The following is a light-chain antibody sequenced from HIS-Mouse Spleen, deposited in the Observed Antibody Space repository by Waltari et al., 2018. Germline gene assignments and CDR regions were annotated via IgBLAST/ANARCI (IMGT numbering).Light chain of an antibody. V-gene: IGKV1-13*02. Sequence: AIDLTQSPSSLSASGGDRVTITCRASQGISSYLAWYQQKPGKAPELLIYDASSLKSGVPSRFSGSGSGTDFTLTISSLQSEDFATYYCQQFNSYPRTFGGGTKVEIK. CDR3: QQFNSYPRT. CDR1: QGISSY. CDR2: DAS. J-gene: IGKJ4*01.